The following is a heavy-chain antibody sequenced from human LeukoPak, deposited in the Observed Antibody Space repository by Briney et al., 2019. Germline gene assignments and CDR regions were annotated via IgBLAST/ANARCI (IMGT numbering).Heavy chain of an antibody. CDR2: INHSGST. J-gene: IGHJ5*02. CDR1: GGSFSGYY. CDR3: ARGRPYYDFWSGYDDNWFDP. V-gene: IGHV4-34*01. Sequence: SETLSLTCAVYGGSFSGYYWSRIRQPPGKGLEWIGEINHSGSTNYNPSLKSRVTISVDTSKNQFSLKLSSVTAADTAVYYCARGRPYYDFWSGYDDNWFDPWGQGTLVTVSS. D-gene: IGHD3-3*01.